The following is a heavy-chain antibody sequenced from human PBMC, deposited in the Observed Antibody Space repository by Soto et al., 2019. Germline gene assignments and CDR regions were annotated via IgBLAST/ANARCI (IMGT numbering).Heavy chain of an antibody. CDR3: AFGEESLYYYYGMDV. Sequence: EVQLVESGGGLVQRGGSLRLSCAASGLTFSSYSMTLVRQAPGKGLEWVSYISSSSRTIYYADSVKGRCTISRDNAKNSLYMQMNSLRAEDTAVYYCAFGEESLYYYYGMDVWGQGTTVTVSS. CDR1: GLTFSSYS. D-gene: IGHD3-10*01. V-gene: IGHV3-48*01. CDR2: ISSSSRTI. J-gene: IGHJ6*02.